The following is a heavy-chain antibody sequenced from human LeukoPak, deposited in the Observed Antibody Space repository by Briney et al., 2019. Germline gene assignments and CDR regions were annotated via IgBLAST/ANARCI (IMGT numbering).Heavy chain of an antibody. Sequence: ASVKVSCKASGYTFTSYDINWVRQATGQGLEWMGWMNPNTGNTDYAQNFQGRVTLTRNTSISTAYMELSSLRSEDTAVYYCARQARLYGSGSPLGYWGQGTLVTVSS. J-gene: IGHJ4*02. CDR3: ARQARLYGSGSPLGY. CDR2: MNPNTGNT. CDR1: GYTFTSYD. V-gene: IGHV1-8*01. D-gene: IGHD3-10*01.